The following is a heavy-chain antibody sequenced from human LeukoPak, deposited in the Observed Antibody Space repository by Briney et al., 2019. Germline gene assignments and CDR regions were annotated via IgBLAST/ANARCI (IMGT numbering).Heavy chain of an antibody. V-gene: IGHV4-61*01. CDR3: ARGVAASVGWFDP. J-gene: IGHJ5*01. CDR2: IYYSGST. Sequence: SETLSLTCTVSGGSVSSGSYSWSWIRPPPGKGLEWIGYIYYSGSTNYNPSLKSRVTISVDTSKNQFSLKLRFVTAADTAVYYCARGVAASVGWFDPWGQGTLVTVSS. CDR1: GGSVSSGSYS. D-gene: IGHD6-25*01.